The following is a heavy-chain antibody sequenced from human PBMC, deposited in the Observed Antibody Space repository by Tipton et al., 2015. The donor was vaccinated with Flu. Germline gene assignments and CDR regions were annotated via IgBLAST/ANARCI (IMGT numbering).Heavy chain of an antibody. Sequence: SLRLSCAASGFTFSSYWMSWVRQAPGKGLEWVANIKQDGSEKYYVDSVEGRFTISRDNAKNSLYLQMNSLRAEDTAVYYCARDMYSPYSGSYFDYWGQGTLVTVSS. CDR1: GFTFSSYW. CDR2: IKQDGSEK. CDR3: ARDMYSPYSGSYFDY. D-gene: IGHD1-26*01. J-gene: IGHJ4*02. V-gene: IGHV3-7*01.